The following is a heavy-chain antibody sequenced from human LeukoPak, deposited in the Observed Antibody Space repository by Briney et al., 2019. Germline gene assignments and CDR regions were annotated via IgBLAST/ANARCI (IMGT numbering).Heavy chain of an antibody. CDR1: GGSISSYY. J-gene: IGHJ4*02. V-gene: IGHV4-59*12. CDR2: IYYSGST. Sequence: SETLSLTCTVSGGSISSYYWSWIRQPPGKGLEWIGYIYYSGSTNYNPSLKSRVTISVDTSKNQFSLKLSSVTAADTAVYYCARAGRGEFYFDYWGQGTLVTVSS. CDR3: ARAGRGEFYFDY. D-gene: IGHD7-27*01.